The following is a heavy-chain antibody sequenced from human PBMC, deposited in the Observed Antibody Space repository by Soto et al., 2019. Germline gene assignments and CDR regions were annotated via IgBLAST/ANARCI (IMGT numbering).Heavy chain of an antibody. D-gene: IGHD3-10*01. V-gene: IGHV3-23*01. Sequence: EVQLLESGGGLVQPGGSLRLSCAASGFTFSRYAMSWVRQAPGKGLEWVSGISGSGASTYYADSVKGRFTISRDNSKNTLYLQMNSLRAEDTAVYYCAKYNRPLLWFGETSIPTDYYFDYWGQGTLVTVSS. CDR1: GFTFSRYA. CDR2: ISGSGAST. J-gene: IGHJ4*02. CDR3: AKYNRPLLWFGETSIPTDYYFDY.